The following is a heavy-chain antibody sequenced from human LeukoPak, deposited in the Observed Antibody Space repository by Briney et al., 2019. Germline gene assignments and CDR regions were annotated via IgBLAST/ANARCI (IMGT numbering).Heavy chain of an antibody. D-gene: IGHD1-26*01. CDR3: AKGSEWELPSKIDY. CDR1: GFTFSSYA. J-gene: IGHJ4*02. CDR2: ISGSGGST. V-gene: IGHV3-23*01. Sequence: PGGSLRLSCAASGFTFSSYAMSWVRQAPGKGLEWVSAISGSGGSTYYADSVKGRFTISRDNSKNTLYLQMNSLRAEDTAVYHCAKGSEWELPSKIDYWGQGTLVTVSS.